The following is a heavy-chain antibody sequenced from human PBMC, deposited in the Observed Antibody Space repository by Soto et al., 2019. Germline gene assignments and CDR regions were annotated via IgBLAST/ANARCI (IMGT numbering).Heavy chain of an antibody. J-gene: IGHJ6*02. Sequence: QVQLVQSGAEVKNPGASVKVSCKASGYSFTRYGIGWARQAPGQGLEWMGWINAYNGNTNYAQNLQDRLTLTTDTSTTTAYMELRSPRSNDTAIYYCAMVDVYVTPSPQDVWGQGTTVTVSS. CDR2: INAYNGNT. D-gene: IGHD3-16*01. CDR3: AMVDVYVTPSPQDV. V-gene: IGHV1-18*01. CDR1: GYSFTRYG.